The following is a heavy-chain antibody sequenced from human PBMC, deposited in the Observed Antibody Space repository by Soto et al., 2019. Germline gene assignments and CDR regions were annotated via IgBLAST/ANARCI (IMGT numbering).Heavy chain of an antibody. CDR1: GFTFSSYW. D-gene: IGHD2-2*01. CDR3: ARDSWYCSSTSCYEDAFDI. J-gene: IGHJ3*02. CDR2: IKQDGSEK. Sequence: GGSLRLSCAASGFTFSSYWMSWVRQAPGKGLEWVANIKQDGSEKYYVDSVKGRFTISRDNAKNSLYLQMNSLRAEDTAVYYCARDSWYCSSTSCYEDAFDIWGQGTMVTVSS. V-gene: IGHV3-7*01.